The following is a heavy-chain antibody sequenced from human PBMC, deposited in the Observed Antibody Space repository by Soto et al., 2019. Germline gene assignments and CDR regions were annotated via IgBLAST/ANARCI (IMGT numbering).Heavy chain of an antibody. D-gene: IGHD2-21*02. CDR2: IYPGDSDT. V-gene: IGHV5-51*01. CDR1: GYSFTSYW. J-gene: IGHJ3*02. CDR3: ARQAYCGGDCYPNDAFDI. Sequence: PGESLKISCKGSGYSFTSYWIGWVRQMPGKGLEWMGIIYPGDSDTRYSPSFQGQVTISADKSISTAYLQWSSLKASDTAMYYCARQAYCGGDCYPNDAFDIWGQGTMVTVSS.